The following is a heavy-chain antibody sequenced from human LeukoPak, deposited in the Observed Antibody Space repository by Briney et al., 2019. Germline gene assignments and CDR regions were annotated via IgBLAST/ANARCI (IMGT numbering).Heavy chain of an antibody. CDR3: ARVPVAGTRFDY. CDR1: GYTFTGYY. CDR2: INPNSGGT. Sequence: ASVKVSCKASGYTFTGYYMHWVRQAPGQGLEWMGWINPNSGGTNYAQKFQGRVTMTRDTSISTAHMELSRLRSDDTAVYYCARVPVAGTRFDYWGQGTLVTVPS. V-gene: IGHV1-2*02. J-gene: IGHJ4*02. D-gene: IGHD6-19*01.